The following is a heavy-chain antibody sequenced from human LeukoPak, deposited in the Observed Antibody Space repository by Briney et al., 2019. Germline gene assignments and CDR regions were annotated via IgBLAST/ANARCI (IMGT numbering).Heavy chain of an antibody. J-gene: IGHJ4*02. Sequence: SETLSLTSTVSGGSISSYYWSWIRQPAGKGLEWIGRIYTSGSTNYNPSLKSRVTMSVDTSKNQFSLKLSSVTAADTAVYYCARDGPYYYDSSDLFDYWGQGTLVTVSS. V-gene: IGHV4-4*07. CDR3: ARDGPYYYDSSDLFDY. CDR2: IYTSGST. CDR1: GGSISSYY. D-gene: IGHD3-22*01.